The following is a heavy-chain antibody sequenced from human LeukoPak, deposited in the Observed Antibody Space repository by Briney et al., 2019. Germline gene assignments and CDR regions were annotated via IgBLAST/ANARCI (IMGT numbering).Heavy chain of an antibody. D-gene: IGHD6-13*01. CDR3: ARLPYSSSCFDY. CDR1: AGSISSYY. CDR2: IYHSGST. V-gene: IGHV4-59*12. J-gene: IGHJ4*02. Sequence: NTSETLSLTCTVSAGSISSYYWSWIRQPPGKGLEWIGYIYHSGSTYYNPSLKSRVTISVDRSKNQFSLKLSSVTAADTAVYYCARLPYSSSCFDYWGQGTLVTVSS.